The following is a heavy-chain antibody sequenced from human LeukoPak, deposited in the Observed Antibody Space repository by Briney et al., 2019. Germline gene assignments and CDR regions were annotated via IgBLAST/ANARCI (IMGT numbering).Heavy chain of an antibody. CDR2: IYHSGST. J-gene: IGHJ4*02. CDR1: GYSISSGYY. Sequence: SETLSLTCAVPGYSISSGYYWGWIRQPPGKGLEWIGSIYHSGSTYYNPSLKSRVTISVDTSKNQFSLKLSSVTAADTAVYYCAINIFWSGYYYYWGQGTLVTVSS. D-gene: IGHD3-3*01. CDR3: AINIFWSGYYYY. V-gene: IGHV4-38-2*01.